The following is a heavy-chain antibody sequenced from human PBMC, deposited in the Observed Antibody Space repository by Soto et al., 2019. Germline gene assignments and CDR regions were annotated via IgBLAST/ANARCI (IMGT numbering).Heavy chain of an antibody. J-gene: IGHJ4*02. Sequence: ASVKDSCKASGYTFTGYYMHWVRQAPGQGLEWMGWINPNSGGTNYAQKFQGRVTMTRDTSISTAYMELSRLRSDDTAVYYCARDPVYDILTGYYRPDDYWGQGTLVTVSS. CDR3: ARDPVYDILTGYYRPDDY. CDR2: INPNSGGT. D-gene: IGHD3-9*01. CDR1: GYTFTGYY. V-gene: IGHV1-2*02.